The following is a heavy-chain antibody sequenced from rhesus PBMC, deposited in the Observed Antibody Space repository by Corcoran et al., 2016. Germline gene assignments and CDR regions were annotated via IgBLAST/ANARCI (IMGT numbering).Heavy chain of an antibody. V-gene: IGHV4-65*01. Sequence: QVQLQESGPGLVKPSETLSLTCAVSGGSVSSSNWWSWIRQPPGKGLEWIWYISGSSGITSYNPSLKSRVTISTDTSKNQFSLKLSSVTAADTAVYYCARDRVPSHYGLDSWGQGVVVTVSS. J-gene: IGHJ6*01. CDR1: GGSVSSSNW. CDR3: ARDRVPSHYGLDS. CDR2: ISGSSGIT.